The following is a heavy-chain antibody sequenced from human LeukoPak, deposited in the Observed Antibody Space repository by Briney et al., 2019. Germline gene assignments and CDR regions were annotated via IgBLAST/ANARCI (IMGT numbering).Heavy chain of an antibody. Sequence: PGGSLRLSCAASGFTFSSYGMHWVRQAPGKGLEWVAVISYDGSNKYYADSVKGRFTISRDNSKNTLYLQMNSLRAEDTAVYYCAKGSEILFSLSIDYWGQGTLVTVSS. D-gene: IGHD2/OR15-2a*01. V-gene: IGHV3-30*18. J-gene: IGHJ4*02. CDR3: AKGSEILFSLSIDY. CDR2: ISYDGSNK. CDR1: GFTFSSYG.